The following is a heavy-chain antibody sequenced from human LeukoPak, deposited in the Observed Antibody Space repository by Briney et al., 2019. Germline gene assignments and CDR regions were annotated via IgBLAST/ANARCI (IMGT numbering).Heavy chain of an antibody. CDR3: ARDSAKLGQKTIAAAGTRAFDY. CDR1: GGSISSYY. V-gene: IGHV4-4*07. J-gene: IGHJ4*02. CDR2: IYTSGRT. D-gene: IGHD6-13*01. Sequence: SETLSLTCTVSGGSISSYYWSWIRQPAGKGLEWIGRIYTSGRTNYNPSLKSRVTMSVDTSKNQFSLKLSSVTAADTAVYYCARDSAKLGQKTIAAAGTRAFDYWGQGTLVTVSS.